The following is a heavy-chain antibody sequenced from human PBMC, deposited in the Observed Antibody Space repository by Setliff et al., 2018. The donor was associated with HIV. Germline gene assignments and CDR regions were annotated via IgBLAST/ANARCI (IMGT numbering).Heavy chain of an antibody. D-gene: IGHD1-20*01. Sequence: LSLTCAVSGGSISSSNWWTWVRQPPGKGLQWIGEIYHSGSTNYNPSLTSRVTISVDKSNNQFSLKLTSVTAADTAVYYCAIARSSWYNTSPYYFDSWGQGTLVTVSS. CDR2: IYHSGST. J-gene: IGHJ4*02. V-gene: IGHV4-4*02. CDR1: GGSISSSNW. CDR3: AIARSSWYNTSPYYFDS.